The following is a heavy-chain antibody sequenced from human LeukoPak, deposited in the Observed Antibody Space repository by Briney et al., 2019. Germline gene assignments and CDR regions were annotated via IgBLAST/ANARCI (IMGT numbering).Heavy chain of an antibody. CDR1: GDSISSYF. J-gene: IGHJ4*02. D-gene: IGHD5/OR15-5a*01. Sequence: SETLSLTCTVSGDSISSYFWSWIRLPPGRGLEWIGYIYYSGSTNYNPSLKSRVTISVDTSKNQFSLKLTSVTAADTAVYYCARGGYDVYGPFDYWCQGTLVTVSS. V-gene: IGHV4-59*01. CDR3: ARGGYDVYGPFDY. CDR2: IYYSGST.